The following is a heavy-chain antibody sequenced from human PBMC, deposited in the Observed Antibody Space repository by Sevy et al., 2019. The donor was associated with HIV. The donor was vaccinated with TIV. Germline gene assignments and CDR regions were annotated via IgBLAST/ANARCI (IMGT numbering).Heavy chain of an antibody. CDR2: ISGSGGST. D-gene: IGHD6-19*01. J-gene: IGHJ4*02. V-gene: IGHV3-23*01. Sequence: GGSLRLSCAASGFTFSSYAMSWVRQAPGKGLEWVSAISGSGGSTYYADSVKGRFTISRDNSKNTLYLQMNSLRAEDTAVYYCAKGRERKYSSGPTVFDYWGQGTLVTVSS. CDR3: AKGRERKYSSGPTVFDY. CDR1: GFTFSSYA.